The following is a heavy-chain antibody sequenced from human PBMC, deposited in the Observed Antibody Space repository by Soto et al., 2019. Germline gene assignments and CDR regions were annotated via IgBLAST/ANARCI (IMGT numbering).Heavy chain of an antibody. V-gene: IGHV3-30*18. CDR1: GFTFSDYG. CDR2: TSYDVNSK. D-gene: IGHD2-2*01. Sequence: GGSLRLSCAASGFTFSDYGIHCVRQAPGKGLEWVAVTSYDVNSKYYTDSVKGRFTISRDNSKNTVYLQMNSLRAEDTALYYCAKDFEPRSRTSPTVLFVLDHWGQGTPVTVSS. J-gene: IGHJ4*02. CDR3: AKDFEPRSRTSPTVLFVLDH.